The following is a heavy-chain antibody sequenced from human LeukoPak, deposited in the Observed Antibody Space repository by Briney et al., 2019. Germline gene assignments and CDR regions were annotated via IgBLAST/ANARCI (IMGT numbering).Heavy chain of an antibody. CDR3: ARGVYIAAAQYAY. CDR1: GGSISSYY. D-gene: IGHD6-13*01. CDR2: IYYSGTT. J-gene: IGHJ4*02. Sequence: SETLSLTCTVTGGSISSYYWSWIRQPPGKGLEWIGYIYYSGTTNYNPSLKSRVTISVDTSKNQFSLKLSSVTAADTAVYYCARGVYIAAAQYAYWGQGTLVTVSS. V-gene: IGHV4-59*01.